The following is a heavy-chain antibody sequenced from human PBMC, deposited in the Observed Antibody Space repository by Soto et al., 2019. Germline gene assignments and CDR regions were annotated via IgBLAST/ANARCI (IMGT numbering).Heavy chain of an antibody. CDR3: ARVVAVAVTRPFDI. J-gene: IGHJ3*02. D-gene: IGHD6-19*01. CDR1: GGTFSSYA. V-gene: IGHV1-69*13. CDR2: IIPIFGTA. Sequence: ASVKVSCKASGGTFSSYAISWVRQAPGQGLEWMGGIIPIFGTANYAQKFQGRVTITADESTSTAYKELSSLRSEDTAVYYYARVVAVAVTRPFDIWGQRTMGTVSS.